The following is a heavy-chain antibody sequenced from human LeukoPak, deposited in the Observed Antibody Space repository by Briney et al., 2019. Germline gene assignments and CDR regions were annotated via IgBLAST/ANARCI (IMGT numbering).Heavy chain of an antibody. J-gene: IGHJ6*02. CDR2: IYYSGST. CDR3: ARDRITMVRARSFYGMDV. Sequence: SETLSLTCTVSGGSISSGGYYWRWIRQHPGKGLEWIGYIYYSGSTYYNPSLKSRVTISVDTSKNQFSLKLSSVTAADTAVYYCARDRITMVRARSFYGMDVWGQGTTVTVSS. CDR1: GGSISSGGYY. V-gene: IGHV4-31*03. D-gene: IGHD3-10*01.